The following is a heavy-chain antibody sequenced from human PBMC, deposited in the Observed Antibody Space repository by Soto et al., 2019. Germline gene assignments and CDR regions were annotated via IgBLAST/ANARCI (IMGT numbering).Heavy chain of an antibody. D-gene: IGHD3-22*01. J-gene: IGHJ1*01. CDR2: IYYSGST. CDR1: GGSVSSGSYY. CDR3: AREPYYYESGGYYLLGGYSQH. Sequence: PSETLSLTCTVSGGSVSSGSYYWSWIRQPPGKGLEWIGYIYYSGSTNYNPSLKSRVTISVDTSKNQFSLKLSSVTAADTAVYYCAREPYYYESGGYYLLGGYSQHWGQGTLVTVSS. V-gene: IGHV4-61*01.